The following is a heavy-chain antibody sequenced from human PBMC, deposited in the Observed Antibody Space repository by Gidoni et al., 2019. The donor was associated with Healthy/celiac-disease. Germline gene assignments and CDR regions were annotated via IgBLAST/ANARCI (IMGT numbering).Heavy chain of an antibody. CDR2: INHSGST. Sequence: QVQLPQWASGLLKPSETLSLTCAVYGGSFSGYYWRWIRQPPGKGLEWIGEINHSGSTNYNPSLKSRVAISVDTSKNQFSLKLSSVTAADTAVYYCASGRYSSGWYEDYWGQGTLVTVSS. CDR1: GGSFSGYY. D-gene: IGHD6-19*01. CDR3: ASGRYSSGWYEDY. J-gene: IGHJ4*02. V-gene: IGHV4-34*01.